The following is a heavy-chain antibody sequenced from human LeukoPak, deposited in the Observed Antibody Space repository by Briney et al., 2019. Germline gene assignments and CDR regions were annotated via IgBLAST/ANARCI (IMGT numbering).Heavy chain of an antibody. CDR2: IYSGGST. CDR1: RFTFSSYA. D-gene: IGHD3-22*01. J-gene: IGHJ4*02. CDR3: ARGGSYFDISGYYFY. Sequence: PGGSLRLACAASRFTFSSYAMNWVRQAPGKGLEWVSIIYSGGSTSYADSVKGRFTISRDNSKNTLYLQMNSLRTEDTAVYYCARGGSYFDISGYYFYWGQGTLVTVSS. V-gene: IGHV3-66*01.